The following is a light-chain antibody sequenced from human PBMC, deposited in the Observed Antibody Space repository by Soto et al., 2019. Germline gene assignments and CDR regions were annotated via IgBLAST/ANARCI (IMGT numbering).Light chain of an antibody. V-gene: IGKV3-20*01. CDR2: GAS. Sequence: EIVLTQSPGTLSLSQGERATLSCRASQSVRSTYLAWYQQKPGQAPRLLIYGASSRATGIPDRFSGSGSGTDFTLTITRLEPEVFAVFYCQQYGTSPGTFGQGTKLEIK. J-gene: IGKJ2*01. CDR3: QQYGTSPGT. CDR1: QSVRSTY.